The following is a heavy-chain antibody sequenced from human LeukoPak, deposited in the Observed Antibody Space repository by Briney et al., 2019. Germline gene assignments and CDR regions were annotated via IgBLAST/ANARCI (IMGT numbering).Heavy chain of an antibody. V-gene: IGHV4-39*07. J-gene: IGHJ4*02. Sequence: PSETLSLTCTVSGGSISSSSYYWGWIRQPPGKGPEWIGSIYYSGSTYYNPSLKSRVTISVDTSKNQFSLKLSSVTAADTAVYYCARHPGYSYAYVDYWGQGTLVTVSS. CDR3: ARHPGYSYAYVDY. D-gene: IGHD5-18*01. CDR1: GGSISSSSYY. CDR2: IYYSGST.